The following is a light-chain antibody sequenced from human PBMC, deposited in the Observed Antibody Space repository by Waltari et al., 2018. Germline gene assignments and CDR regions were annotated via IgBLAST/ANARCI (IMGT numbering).Light chain of an antibody. CDR1: QSLLYSHGYSY. CDR3: MQSLETPRT. J-gene: IGKJ1*01. Sequence: DIVMTQSPLFLSVTPGEPASISCRSSQSLLYSHGYSYLDWYVQKTGQSPQLLIYLGSNRTSGVPDRFSGSGSGTDFTLKISRVEAEDVGVYYCMQSLETPRTFDQGP. V-gene: IGKV2-28*01. CDR2: LGS.